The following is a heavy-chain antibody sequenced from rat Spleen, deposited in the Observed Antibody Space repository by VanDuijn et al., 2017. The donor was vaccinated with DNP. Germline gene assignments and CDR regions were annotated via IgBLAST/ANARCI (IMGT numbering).Heavy chain of an antibody. J-gene: IGHJ2*01. CDR3: TREDWVLDY. D-gene: IGHD5-1*01. CDR2: ISTGGDDT. Sequence: EVQLVESGGGLVQPGRSLKLSCAASGFTFTNYGMAWVRQTPTKGLGWVASISTGGDDTYYRDSVKGRFSISRDNAKSALYLQMNSLRSEDTATYYCTREDWVLDYWGQGVMVTVSS. CDR1: GFTFTNYG. V-gene: IGHV5S13*01.